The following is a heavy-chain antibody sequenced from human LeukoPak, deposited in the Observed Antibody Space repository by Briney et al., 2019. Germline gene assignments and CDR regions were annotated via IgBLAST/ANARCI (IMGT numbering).Heavy chain of an antibody. Sequence: GGSLRLSCAASGFTFSSYSMNWVRQAPGKGLEWVSYISSSGSPTYYEDSVRGRFTISRDNAQRSLYLQMNSLRAEDTAVYYCARDISYGSFSYYYYMDVWGKGTTVIVSS. CDR3: ARDISYGSFSYYYYMDV. D-gene: IGHD5-18*01. CDR1: GFTFSSYS. J-gene: IGHJ6*03. V-gene: IGHV3-48*04. CDR2: ISSSGSPT.